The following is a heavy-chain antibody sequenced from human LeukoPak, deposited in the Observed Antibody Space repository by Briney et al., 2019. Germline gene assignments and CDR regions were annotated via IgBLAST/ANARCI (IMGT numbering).Heavy chain of an antibody. CDR1: GFTFSSYW. CDR2: IKQDGSEK. D-gene: IGHD3-10*01. V-gene: IGHV3-7*01. J-gene: IGHJ4*02. CDR3: ARGGKGFGESRNDY. Sequence: GGSLRLSCAASGFTFSSYWMSWVRQAPGKGLEWVANIKQDGSEKYHVDSVKGRFTISRDNAKNSLYLQMNSLRAEDTAVYYCARGGKGFGESRNDYWGQGTLVTVSS.